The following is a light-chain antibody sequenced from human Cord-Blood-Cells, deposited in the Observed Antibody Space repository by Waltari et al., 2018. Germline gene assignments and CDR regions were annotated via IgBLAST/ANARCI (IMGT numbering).Light chain of an antibody. J-gene: IGKJ2*01. V-gene: IGKV3-20*01. CDR2: GAS. CDR1: QSVSSSY. CDR3: QQDGSSPYT. Sequence: EIVLTQSPGTLSLSPGERATLSCRASQSVSSSYLAWYQQKPGQAPRLLIYGASSRATGIPDRFSGSEAGTDFTLTISKLEPEDFAVYYFQQDGSSPYTFGQETKLEIK.